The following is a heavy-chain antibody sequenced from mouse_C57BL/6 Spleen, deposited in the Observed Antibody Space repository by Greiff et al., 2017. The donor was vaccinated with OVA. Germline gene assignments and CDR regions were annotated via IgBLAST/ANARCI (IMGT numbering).Heavy chain of an antibody. V-gene: IGHV14-2*01. Sequence: VHVKQSGAELVKPGASVKLSCTASGFNIKDYYMHWVKQRTEQGLEWIGRIDPEDGETKYAPKFQGKATITADTSSNTAYLQLSSLTSEDTAVDYCARARASGDAMDDWGQGTSVTVAS. CDR1: GFNIKDYY. J-gene: IGHJ4*01. CDR2: IDPEDGET. CDR3: ARARASGDAMDD. D-gene: IGHD3-3*01.